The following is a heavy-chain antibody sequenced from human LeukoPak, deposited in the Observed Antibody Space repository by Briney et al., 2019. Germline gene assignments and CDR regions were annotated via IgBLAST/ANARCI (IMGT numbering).Heavy chain of an antibody. CDR3: AQNAAYSPYYSQD. D-gene: IGHD2-15*01. Sequence: SETLSLTCTLCVDSLTSYLWTCFRHPPGKGRECMAYIYHSGTTNYNLSLTCRVTISVHKSKSQIPLNLTSVPAADTALYYCAQNAAYSPYYSQDWGQGTLVTVSS. CDR1: VDSLTSYL. V-gene: IGHV4-59*03. J-gene: IGHJ1*01. CDR2: IYHSGTT.